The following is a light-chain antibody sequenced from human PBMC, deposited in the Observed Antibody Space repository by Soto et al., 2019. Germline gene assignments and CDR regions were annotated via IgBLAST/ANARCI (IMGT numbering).Light chain of an antibody. CDR2: EVS. Sequence: QSALTQPASVSGSPGQSITISCTGTSSDVGGYNYVSWYQQHPGKAPKLMIYEVSNRPTGVSNRFSGSKSGNTASQTISGLQAEDEADYYCSSYTSSSNYVFGTGTKLTVL. V-gene: IGLV2-14*01. J-gene: IGLJ1*01. CDR1: SSDVGGYNY. CDR3: SSYTSSSNYV.